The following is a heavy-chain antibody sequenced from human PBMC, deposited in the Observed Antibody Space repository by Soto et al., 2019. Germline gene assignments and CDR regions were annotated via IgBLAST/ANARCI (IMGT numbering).Heavy chain of an antibody. Sequence: GGSLRLSCAASGFIFSDYGMNWVRQAPGKGLEWVSYINIRSDIIYYADSVKGRFTISRDNAKNSLYLQMNSLRAEDTAVYYCAPLIDYWGQGTLVTVSS. V-gene: IGHV3-48*03. CDR3: APLIDY. CDR2: INIRSDII. J-gene: IGHJ4*02. CDR1: GFIFSDYG.